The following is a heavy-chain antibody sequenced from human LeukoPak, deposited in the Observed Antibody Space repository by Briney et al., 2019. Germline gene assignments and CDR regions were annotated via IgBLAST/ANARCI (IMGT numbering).Heavy chain of an antibody. CDR3: TRLGSVAATGYFQD. V-gene: IGHV5-51*01. CDR2: IYPGDSDT. D-gene: IGHD6-19*01. CDR1: GFTSYW. J-gene: IGHJ1*01. Sequence: GESLKISCQGSGFTSYWIGCVRQMPGKRLEWMGIIYPGDSDTRYSPSFQGQVTISADRSISTAYLQWMSLKASDTAMYYCTRLGSVAATGYFQDWGQGTLVTVSS.